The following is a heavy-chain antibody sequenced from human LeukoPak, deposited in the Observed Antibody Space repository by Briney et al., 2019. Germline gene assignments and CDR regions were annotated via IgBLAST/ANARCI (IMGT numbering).Heavy chain of an antibody. D-gene: IGHD3-22*01. CDR1: GFTFGDYA. V-gene: IGHV3-49*03. Sequence: GGSLRLSCTAAGFTFGDYAMSWFRQAPGKGQEWVGFIRRKAYGGTPEYAASVKGRFTISRDDSKSIAYLQMNSLKTEDTAVYYCTRGEGYYYDSSGYYYHYWGQGTLVTVSS. CDR3: TRGEGYYYDSSGYYYHY. CDR2: IRRKAYGGTP. J-gene: IGHJ4*02.